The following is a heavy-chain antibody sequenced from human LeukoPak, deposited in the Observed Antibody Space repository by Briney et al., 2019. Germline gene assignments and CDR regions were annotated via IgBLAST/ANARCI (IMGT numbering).Heavy chain of an antibody. J-gene: IGHJ5*02. CDR2: IIPILGIA. V-gene: IGHV1-69*02. CDR1: GGTFSSYT. Sequence: SVKVSCKASGGTFSSYTISWVRRAPGQGLEWMGRIIPILGIANYAQKFQGRVTITADKSTSTAYMELSSLRSEDTAVYYCARALGYCSGGSCGDWFDPWGQGTLVTVSS. CDR3: ARALGYCSGGSCGDWFDP. D-gene: IGHD2-15*01.